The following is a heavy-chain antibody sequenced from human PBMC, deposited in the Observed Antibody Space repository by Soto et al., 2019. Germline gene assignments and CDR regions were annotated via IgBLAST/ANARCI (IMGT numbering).Heavy chain of an antibody. D-gene: IGHD2-15*01. J-gene: IGHJ5*02. Sequence: SETLSLTCTVSGGSISSYYWSWIRQPPGKGLEWIGYIYYSGSTNYNPSLKSRVTISVDTSKNQFSLKLSSVTAADTAVYYCARLYCSGGSCYYNAGWFDPWGQGTLVTVSS. CDR2: IYYSGST. CDR3: ARLYCSGGSCYYNAGWFDP. CDR1: GGSISSYY. V-gene: IGHV4-59*08.